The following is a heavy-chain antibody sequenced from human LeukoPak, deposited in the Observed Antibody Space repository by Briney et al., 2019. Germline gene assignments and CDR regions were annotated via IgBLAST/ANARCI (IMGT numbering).Heavy chain of an antibody. CDR1: GFTFSGSA. D-gene: IGHD5-18*01. J-gene: IGHJ4*02. CDR2: IRTKANSYAT. CDR3: TRPGYSYGPG. V-gene: IGHV3-73*01. Sequence: PGGSLRLSCAASGFTFSGSAMHWVRQASGKGLEWVGRIRTKANSYATAYAASVNGRFTISRDDSKNTAYLQMNSLKTEDTAVYYCTRPGYSYGPGWGQGTLVTVSS.